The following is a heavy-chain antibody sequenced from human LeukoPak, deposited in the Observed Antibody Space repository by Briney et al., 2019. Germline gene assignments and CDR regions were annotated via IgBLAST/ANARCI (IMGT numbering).Heavy chain of an antibody. CDR3: AKEPDYGDGY. Sequence: PGGSLRLSCAASGFTFSTYAMSWVRQTPGKGLEWVSSINDNSDATFYADSVKGRFIISRDNSKNTLYLQMNSLRAEDTAVYYCAKEPDYGDGYWGQGTLVTVS. J-gene: IGHJ4*02. V-gene: IGHV3-23*01. CDR2: INDNSDAT. CDR1: GFTFSTYA. D-gene: IGHD4-17*01.